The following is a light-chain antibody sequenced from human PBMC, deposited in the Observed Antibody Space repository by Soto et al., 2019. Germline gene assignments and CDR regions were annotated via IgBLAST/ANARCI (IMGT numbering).Light chain of an antibody. V-gene: IGKV3-20*01. CDR1: QSVSSSY. J-gene: IGKJ1*01. CDR3: QQCGGSPS. CDR2: DTS. Sequence: EIVLTQSPGTLSLSPGERATLSCSASQSVSSSYLAWYQQKPGQAPRLRIYDTSSRATGIPDRFSGSGSGTDFTLAISRLEPEDFAVYYCQQCGGSPSFGQGTKVEL.